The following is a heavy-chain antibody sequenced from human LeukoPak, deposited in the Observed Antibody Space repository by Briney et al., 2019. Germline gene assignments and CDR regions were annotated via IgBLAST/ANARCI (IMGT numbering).Heavy chain of an antibody. J-gene: IGHJ4*02. V-gene: IGHV4-59*01. CDR2: IYYSGST. Sequence: PSETLSLTCTVSGGSISSYYWSWIRQPPGKGLEWIGYIYYSGSTNYNPSLRSRVTISVDTSKNQFSLKLSSVTAADTAVYYCARGPPGYDILTGYYIQYYFDYWGQGTLVTVSS. CDR3: ARGPPGYDILTGYYIQYYFDY. D-gene: IGHD3-9*01. CDR1: GGSISSYY.